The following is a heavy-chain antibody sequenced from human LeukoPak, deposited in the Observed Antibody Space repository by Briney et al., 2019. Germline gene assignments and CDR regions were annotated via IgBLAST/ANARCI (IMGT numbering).Heavy chain of an antibody. Sequence: GASVKVSCKASGYTFTSYGISWVRQAPGQGLEWMGWISAYNGNTNYAQKLQGRVTMTTDTSTSTAYMELRSLRSDDTAVYYCVRDTYYYDTSGFFDYWGQGTLVTVSS. J-gene: IGHJ4*02. CDR1: GYTFTSYG. CDR3: VRDTYYYDTSGFFDY. D-gene: IGHD3-22*01. V-gene: IGHV1-18*01. CDR2: ISAYNGNT.